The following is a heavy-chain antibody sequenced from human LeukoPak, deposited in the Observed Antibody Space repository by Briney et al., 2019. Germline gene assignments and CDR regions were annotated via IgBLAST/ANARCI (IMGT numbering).Heavy chain of an antibody. D-gene: IGHD5-12*01. V-gene: IGHV1-3*01. Sequence: ASVKVSCKASGYTFTSYSMHWVRQAPGQSLEWMGWINAGNGKTKYSQKFQGRVTVTWYTSASTAYMELSSLRSEDTAVYYCARDWLEPYDYYGMDVWGQGTTVTVSS. J-gene: IGHJ6*02. CDR3: ARDWLEPYDYYGMDV. CDR2: INAGNGKT. CDR1: GYTFTSYS.